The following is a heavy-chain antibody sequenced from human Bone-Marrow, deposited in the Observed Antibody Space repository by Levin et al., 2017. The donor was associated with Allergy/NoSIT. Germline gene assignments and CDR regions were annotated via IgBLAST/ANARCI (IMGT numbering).Heavy chain of an antibody. Sequence: GESLKISCAASGFTFSSYAMDWVRQAPGKGLEWVSDISGTSDNTYYADSVKGRFTISRDNSKNTLFLHLNSLRAEDTAVYYCAKGDDILTGYYRLDSWGQGTLVTVSS. CDR1: GFTFSSYA. V-gene: IGHV3-23*01. J-gene: IGHJ4*02. D-gene: IGHD3-9*01. CDR2: ISGTSDNT. CDR3: AKGDDILTGYYRLDS.